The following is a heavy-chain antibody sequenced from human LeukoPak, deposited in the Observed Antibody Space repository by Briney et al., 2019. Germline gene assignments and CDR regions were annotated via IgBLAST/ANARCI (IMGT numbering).Heavy chain of an antibody. J-gene: IGHJ3*02. D-gene: IGHD3-10*01. V-gene: IGHV4-59*08. CDR2: IYYSGST. CDR1: GFTFSDYY. CDR3: ARHLGGSGSHDAFDI. Sequence: GSLRLPCAASGFTFSDYYMSWIRQAPGKGLEWIGYIYYSGSTNYSPSLKSRVTISVDTSKNQFSLKLSSVTAADTAVYYCARHLGGSGSHDAFDIWGQGTMVTVSS.